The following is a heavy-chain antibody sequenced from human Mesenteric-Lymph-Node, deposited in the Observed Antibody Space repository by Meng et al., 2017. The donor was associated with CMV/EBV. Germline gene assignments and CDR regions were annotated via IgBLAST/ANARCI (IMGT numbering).Heavy chain of an antibody. J-gene: IGHJ1*01. CDR2: ISGSGGST. D-gene: IGHD2-2*01. Sequence: GESLKISCAASGFTFSSYAMSWVRQAPGKGLEWVSAISGSGGSTYYADSVKGRFTISRDNAKNSPYLQMNSLRAEDTAIYYCARIYCSSASCPPGDFQHWGQGTLVTVSS. V-gene: IGHV3-23*01. CDR3: ARIYCSSASCPPGDFQH. CDR1: GFTFSSYA.